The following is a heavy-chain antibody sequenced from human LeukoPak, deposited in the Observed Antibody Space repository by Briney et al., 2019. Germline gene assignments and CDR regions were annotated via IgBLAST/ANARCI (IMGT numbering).Heavy chain of an antibody. J-gene: IGHJ3*02. V-gene: IGHV4-59*01. Sequence: SETLSLTCTVSGGSISSYYWSWIRQPPGKGLEWIGYIYYSGSTNYNPSLKSRVTISVDTSKSQFSLKLSSVTAADTAVYYCARKLSSSWYEDAFDIWGQGTMVTVSS. CDR3: ARKLSSSWYEDAFDI. CDR2: IYYSGST. CDR1: GGSISSYY. D-gene: IGHD6-13*01.